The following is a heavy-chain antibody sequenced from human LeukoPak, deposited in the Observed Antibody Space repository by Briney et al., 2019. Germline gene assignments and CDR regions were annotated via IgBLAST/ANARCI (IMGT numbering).Heavy chain of an antibody. Sequence: GGSLRLSCAASGFTFSSYSMNWVRQAPGKGLGWVSSISSSSSYIYYADSVKGRFTISRDNAKNSLYLQMNSLRAEDTAVYYCARDGPGEGFDYWGQGTLVTVSS. D-gene: IGHD3-10*01. CDR1: GFTFSSYS. CDR3: ARDGPGEGFDY. CDR2: ISSSSSYI. V-gene: IGHV3-21*01. J-gene: IGHJ4*02.